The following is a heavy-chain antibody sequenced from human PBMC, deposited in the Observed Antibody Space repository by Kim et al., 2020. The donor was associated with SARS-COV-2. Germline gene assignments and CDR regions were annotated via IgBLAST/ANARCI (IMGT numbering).Heavy chain of an antibody. Sequence: GGSLRLSCAASGFTFSSYAMHWVRQAPGKGLEWVAVISYDGSNKYYADSVKGRFTISRDNSKNTLYLQMNSLRAEDTAVYYCARPDYGDYEYYFDYWGQGTLVTVSS. CDR1: GFTFSSYA. J-gene: IGHJ4*02. V-gene: IGHV3-30*04. CDR2: ISYDGSNK. CDR3: ARPDYGDYEYYFDY. D-gene: IGHD4-17*01.